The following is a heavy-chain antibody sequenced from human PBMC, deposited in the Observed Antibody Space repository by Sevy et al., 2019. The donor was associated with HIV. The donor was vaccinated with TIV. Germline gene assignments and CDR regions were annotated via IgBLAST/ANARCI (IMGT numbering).Heavy chain of an antibody. V-gene: IGHV3-7*01. Sequence: GGSLRLSCAASGFSFRNYWMTWVRQAPGKGLEWVANIYQDGSEKYYVDSVKGRFTIPRDNTKNSLYLQMNSLRAEDTAVYYCAREGGYGDDRFPYFYSMDVWGQGTTVTVSS. CDR2: IYQDGSEK. CDR3: AREGGYGDDRFPYFYSMDV. D-gene: IGHD4-17*01. CDR1: GFSFRNYW. J-gene: IGHJ6*02.